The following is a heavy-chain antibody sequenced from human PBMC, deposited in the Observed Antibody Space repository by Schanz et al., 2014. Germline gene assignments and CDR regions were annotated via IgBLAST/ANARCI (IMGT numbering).Heavy chain of an antibody. D-gene: IGHD6-19*01. CDR3: ARDLISSGWYG. V-gene: IGHV3-21*04. CDR2: ISGSYT. Sequence: EVQLLESGGGLVQPGGSLRLSCAASGFTFTNYAMTWVRQAPGKGLEWVSGISGSYTNYADSVKGRFTTSRDNGKKSMYLQMNSLRVEDTAVYYCARDLISSGWYGWGQGTLVTVSS. CDR1: GFTFTNYA. J-gene: IGHJ4*02.